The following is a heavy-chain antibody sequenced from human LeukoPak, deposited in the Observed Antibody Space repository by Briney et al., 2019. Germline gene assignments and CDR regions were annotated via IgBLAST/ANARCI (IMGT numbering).Heavy chain of an antibody. Sequence: PGGSLRLSCAASGFTFSNYGMHWVRQVPGKGLEWVAAIWFDGIRKCYADSVKGRLTISRDNSKNTLYLQMNSLRAEDTAAYYCARDLDDSSPFGAFDMWGQGTMVTVSS. CDR3: ARDLDDSSPFGAFDM. CDR2: IWFDGIRK. J-gene: IGHJ3*02. D-gene: IGHD3-22*01. V-gene: IGHV3-33*08. CDR1: GFTFSNYG.